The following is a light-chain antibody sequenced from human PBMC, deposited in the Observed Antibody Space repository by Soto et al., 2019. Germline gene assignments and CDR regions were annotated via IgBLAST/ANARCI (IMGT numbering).Light chain of an antibody. CDR2: DVS. CDR3: CSYAGSYSWV. CDR1: SSDVASYNY. J-gene: IGLJ3*02. V-gene: IGLV2-11*01. Sequence: QSALTQPRSVSGSPGQSVTISCTGTSSDVASYNYVSWYQQHPGKAPKLMIYDVSKRPSGVPDRFSGSKSGNTASLTISGLQAEDEADYYCCSYAGSYSWVFGGGTKVTVL.